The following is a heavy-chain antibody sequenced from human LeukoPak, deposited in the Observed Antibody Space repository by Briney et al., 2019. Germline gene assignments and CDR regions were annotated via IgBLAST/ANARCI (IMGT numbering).Heavy chain of an antibody. J-gene: IGHJ4*02. CDR2: INPNSGGT. CDR3: ARDLHYYILTGYNY. V-gene: IGHV1-2*02. D-gene: IGHD3-9*01. Sequence: ASVNVSCKASGYTFTCYYMHLVRQAPGQGLEWMGLINPNSGGTNYAQKFQGRVTMTRDTSISTAYMELSRLRSDDTAVYYCARDLHYYILTGYNYWGQGTLVTVSS. CDR1: GYTFTCYY.